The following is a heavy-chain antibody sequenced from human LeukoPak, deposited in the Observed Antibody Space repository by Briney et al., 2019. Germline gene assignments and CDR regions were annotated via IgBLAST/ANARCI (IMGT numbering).Heavy chain of an antibody. CDR3: AKDQLRFLEWLSPLYYGMDV. CDR2: ISGSGGST. V-gene: IGHV3-23*01. Sequence: GGSLRLSCAASGFTFSSYAMSWVRQAPGKGLEWVSAISGSGGSTYYADSVKGRFTISRDNSKNTLYLQMNSLRAEDTAVYYCAKDQLRFLEWLSPLYYGMDVWGQGTTVTVSS. J-gene: IGHJ6*02. CDR1: GFTFSSYA. D-gene: IGHD3-3*01.